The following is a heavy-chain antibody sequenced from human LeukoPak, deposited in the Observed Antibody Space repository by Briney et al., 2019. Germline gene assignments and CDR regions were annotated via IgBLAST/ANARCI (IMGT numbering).Heavy chain of an antibody. V-gene: IGHV4-30-4*08. CDR1: GGSISSSDYY. Sequence: SQTLSLTCTVSGGSISSSDYYWSWIRQPPGKGLEWIGYIYYSGSTYYNPSLKSRVTISVDTSKNKFSLKLSSVTAADTAVYYCARETGDYDAFDIWGQGTMVTVSS. CDR3: ARETGDYDAFDI. CDR2: IYYSGST. D-gene: IGHD4-17*01. J-gene: IGHJ3*02.